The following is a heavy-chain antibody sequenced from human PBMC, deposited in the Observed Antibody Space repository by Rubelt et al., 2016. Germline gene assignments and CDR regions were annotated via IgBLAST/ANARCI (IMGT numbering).Heavy chain of an antibody. D-gene: IGHD6-19*01. Sequence: EVQLVESGGGLVQPGGSLRLSCAASGFTFSSYAMSWVRQAPGKGLEWVSAISGSGGSTYYADSVKGRFTISRDNSKNTLYLQMNSLRAEDTAVYYCAKSRPGYSSGWKYYFDYWGQGTLVTVSS. CDR2: ISGSGGST. V-gene: IGHV3-23*04. CDR1: GFTFSSYA. J-gene: IGHJ4*02. CDR3: AKSRPGYSSGWKYYFDY.